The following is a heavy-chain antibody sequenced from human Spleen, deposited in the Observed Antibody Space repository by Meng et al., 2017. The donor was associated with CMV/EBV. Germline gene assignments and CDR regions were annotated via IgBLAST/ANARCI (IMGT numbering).Heavy chain of an antibody. CDR2: IYSSGNT. Sequence: SISSRGYYWTWIRQHPGKGLEWIGFIYSSGNTYYNPSLKTRLTISVDTSKNQFSLNLSSVTAADTAMYYCARVDLRLGELSLGFDNWGQGTLVTVSS. D-gene: IGHD3-16*02. V-gene: IGHV4-31*02. CDR3: ARVDLRLGELSLGFDN. CDR1: SISSRGYY. J-gene: IGHJ4*02.